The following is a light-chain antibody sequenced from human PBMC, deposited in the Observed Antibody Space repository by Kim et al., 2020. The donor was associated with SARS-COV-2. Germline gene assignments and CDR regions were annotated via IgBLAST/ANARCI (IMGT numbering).Light chain of an antibody. CDR3: QTWDTGSRV. V-gene: IGLV4-69*01. CDR1: SGHSSYA. CDR2: LNSDGSH. J-gene: IGLJ3*02. Sequence: SVKLTCTLSSGHSSYAIAWHQQQPEKGPRYLMKLNSDGSHNKGDEIPDRFSGSSSGAEHYLTISSLQSEDEADYYCQTWDTGSRVFGGGTKLTVL.